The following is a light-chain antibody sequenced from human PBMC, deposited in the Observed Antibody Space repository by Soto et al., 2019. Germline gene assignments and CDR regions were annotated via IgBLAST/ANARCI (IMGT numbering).Light chain of an antibody. V-gene: IGKV3-20*01. J-gene: IGKJ4*01. CDR3: QHYGSSPPLT. CDR2: GAS. CDR1: QSVSSTF. Sequence: EFVLTQSPGTLSLSPGERATLSCRASQSVSSTFLAWYQQKLGQPPRLLIYGASTRGTGIPDRFSGSGSGTAFTLTISRLEPEDFAVYYCQHYGSSPPLTFGGGTKVEIK.